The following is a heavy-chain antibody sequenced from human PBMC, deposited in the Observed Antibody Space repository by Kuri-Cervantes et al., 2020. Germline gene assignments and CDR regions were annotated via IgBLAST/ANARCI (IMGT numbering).Heavy chain of an antibody. CDR1: GFTFSSYA. CDR2: IYSGGST. D-gene: IGHD2/OR15-2a*01. J-gene: IGHJ4*02. CDR3: ARSTYRYFDY. Sequence: GGSLRLSCAASGFTFSSYAMHWVRQAPGKGLEWVSVIYSGGSTYYADSVKGRFTISRDNSKNTLYLQMNSLRAEDTAVYYCARSTYRYFDYWGQGTLVTVSS. V-gene: IGHV3-53*01.